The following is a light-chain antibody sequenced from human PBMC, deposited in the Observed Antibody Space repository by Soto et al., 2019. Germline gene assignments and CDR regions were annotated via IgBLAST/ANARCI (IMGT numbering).Light chain of an antibody. J-gene: IGKJ1*01. CDR3: QQYGNSPQT. Sequence: EIVLTPSPGTLSLSPGERATVSCRCSQSVSSSYLAWYQQKPGQAPRLLIYGASSMATGIPDRFSGRGSGTDFTLTISRLEPEDFAVYYCQQYGNSPQTFGQGTKVDIK. CDR2: GAS. V-gene: IGKV3-20*01. CDR1: QSVSSSY.